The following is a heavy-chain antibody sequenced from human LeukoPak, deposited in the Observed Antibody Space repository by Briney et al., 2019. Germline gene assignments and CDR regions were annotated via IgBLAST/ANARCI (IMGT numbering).Heavy chain of an antibody. CDR3: ARLTYYYDSSGYYYHYYYYGMDV. CDR2: INHSGST. Sequence: NPSETLPLTCAVYGGSFSGYYWSWIRQPPGKGLEWIGEINHSGSTNYNPSLKSRVTISVDTSKNQFSLKLSSVTAADTAVYYCARLTYYYDSSGYYYHYYYYGMDVWGQGTTVTVSS. V-gene: IGHV4-34*01. CDR1: GGSFSGYY. J-gene: IGHJ6*02. D-gene: IGHD3-22*01.